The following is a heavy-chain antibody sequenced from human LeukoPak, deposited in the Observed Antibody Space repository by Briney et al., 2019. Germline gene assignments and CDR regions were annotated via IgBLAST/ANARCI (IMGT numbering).Heavy chain of an antibody. CDR3: AREVGYCTGGSCPGY. Sequence: ASVKVSCKASGYTFTNYYMHWVRQAPGQRLEWMGMINPSGASTNYEQKFQGRVTMTRDTSTNTVYMEVSSLRAEGTAVYYCAREVGYCTGGSCPGYWGQGTRVTVSS. J-gene: IGHJ4*02. V-gene: IGHV1-46*01. CDR1: GYTFTNYY. D-gene: IGHD2-15*01. CDR2: INPSGAST.